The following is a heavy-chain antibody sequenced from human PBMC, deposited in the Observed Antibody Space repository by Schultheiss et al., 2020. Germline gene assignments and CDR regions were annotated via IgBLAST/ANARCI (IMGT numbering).Heavy chain of an antibody. CDR3: ARGLSGGDYGDYGEYYFDY. Sequence: GGSLRLSCAASGFTFSSYWMHWVRQAPGKGLVWVSAISGSGGSTYYADSVKGRFTISRDNSKNTLYLQMNSLRAEDTAVYYCARGLSGGDYGDYGEYYFDYWGQGTLVTVSS. CDR1: GFTFSSYW. J-gene: IGHJ4*02. D-gene: IGHD4-17*01. CDR2: ISGSGGST. V-gene: IGHV3-23*01.